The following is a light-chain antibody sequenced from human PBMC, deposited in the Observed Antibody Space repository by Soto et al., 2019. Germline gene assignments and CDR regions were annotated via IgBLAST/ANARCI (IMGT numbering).Light chain of an antibody. J-gene: IGKJ4*01. CDR1: QGISSW. CDR2: AAS. Sequence: DIQMTQSPSSVSASVGDRVTITCRASQGISSWLAWYQKKPGKDPKILIYAASSLQSGVPSRFSGSGSGTDFNLTISRLQTEDFATYYCQQANSFTLTFGGGTKVDIK. V-gene: IGKV1-12*01. CDR3: QQANSFTLT.